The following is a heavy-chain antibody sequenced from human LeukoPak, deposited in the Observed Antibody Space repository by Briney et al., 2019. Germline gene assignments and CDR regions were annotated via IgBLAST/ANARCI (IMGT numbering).Heavy chain of an antibody. V-gene: IGHV3-21*01. CDR2: ISSGGSYI. CDR1: GFTFSSYS. Sequence: NSGGSLRLSCAASGFTFSSYSMNWVRQAPGKGLEWVSSISSGGSYIYYADSVKGRFTISRDNAKNSLYLQMNSLRAEDTAVYFCASACSSGWYYFDYWGQGTPVTVSS. D-gene: IGHD6-19*01. J-gene: IGHJ4*02. CDR3: ASACSSGWYYFDY.